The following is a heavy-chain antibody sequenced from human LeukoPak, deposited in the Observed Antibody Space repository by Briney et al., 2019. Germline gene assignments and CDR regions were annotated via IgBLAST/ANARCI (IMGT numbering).Heavy chain of an antibody. Sequence: SVKVSCKASGGTFSSYAISWVRQAPGQGLEWMGRIIPILGIANYAQKFQGRVTITADKSTSTAYMELSSLRSEDTAVYYCARDLIVGATTAWGQGTLSPSPQ. V-gene: IGHV1-69*04. D-gene: IGHD1-26*01. CDR1: GGTFSSYA. CDR3: ARDLIVGATTA. J-gene: IGHJ4*02. CDR2: IIPILGIA.